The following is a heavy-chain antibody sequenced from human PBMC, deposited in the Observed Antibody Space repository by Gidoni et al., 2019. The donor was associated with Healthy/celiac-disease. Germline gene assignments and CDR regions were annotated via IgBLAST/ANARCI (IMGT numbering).Heavy chain of an antibody. CDR2: TYNRSKWYN. J-gene: IGHJ4*02. CDR1: GDSVSSHRAA. V-gene: IGHV6-1*01. CDR3: AKTGYSSGWSEYYFDY. D-gene: IGHD6-19*01. Sequence: QVQLQQSGPGLVKPSQTLSLTCAISGDSVSSHRAAWNWIRQSPSRGLEWLGRTYNRSKWYNDDAVSVKSRITSNPDTSKNQFALQLNSVTPEDTAVYDCAKTGYSSGWSEYYFDYWGQGTLVTVSS.